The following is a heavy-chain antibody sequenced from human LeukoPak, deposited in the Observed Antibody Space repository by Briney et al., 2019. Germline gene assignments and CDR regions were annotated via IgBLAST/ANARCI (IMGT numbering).Heavy chain of an antibody. Sequence: SETLSLTCTVSGGSISRGGYYWIWIRQHPGKGLEWIGYIYYSGSTYYNPSLKSRVTISVDTSKNQFSLKLSSVTAADMAVYYCARVQQQLVRYWGQGTLVTVSS. CDR1: GGSISRGGYY. CDR3: ARVQQQLVRY. V-gene: IGHV4-31*03. J-gene: IGHJ4*02. D-gene: IGHD6-13*01. CDR2: IYYSGST.